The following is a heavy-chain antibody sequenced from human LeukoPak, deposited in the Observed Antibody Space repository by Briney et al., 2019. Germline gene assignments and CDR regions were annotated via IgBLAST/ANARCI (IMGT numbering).Heavy chain of an antibody. CDR2: IWYDGSNK. CDR1: GFTFSSYA. J-gene: IGHJ4*02. CDR3: ARELDRGYSGSPSGAY. V-gene: IGHV3-33*08. Sequence: PGGSLRLSCAASGFTFSSYAMHWVRQAPGKGLEWVAVIWYDGSNKYYADSVKGRFTISRDNSKNTLYLQMNSLRAEDTAVYYCARELDRGYSGSPSGAYWGQGTLVTVSS. D-gene: IGHD1-26*01.